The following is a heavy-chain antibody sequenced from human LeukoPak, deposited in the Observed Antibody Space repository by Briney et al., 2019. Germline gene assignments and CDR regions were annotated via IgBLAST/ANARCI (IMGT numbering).Heavy chain of an antibody. CDR1: GGSFSGYY. Sequence: PSETLSLTCAVYGGSFSGYYWSWLRQPPGKGLEWIGEINHSGSTNYNPSLKSRVTISVDTSKNQFSLKLSSVTAADTAVYYCARGLAQWLVRPVYYFDYWGQGTLATVSS. CDR3: ARGLAQWLVRPVYYFDY. V-gene: IGHV4-34*01. CDR2: INHSGST. J-gene: IGHJ4*02. D-gene: IGHD6-19*01.